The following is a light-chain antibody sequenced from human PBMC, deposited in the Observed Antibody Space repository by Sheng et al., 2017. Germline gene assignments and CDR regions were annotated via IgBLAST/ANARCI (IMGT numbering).Light chain of an antibody. J-gene: IGKJ1*01. V-gene: IGKV1-13*02. CDR2: DAS. Sequence: AIQLTQSPPSLSASVGDRVTITCRASQVINSALAWYQQKPGRAPKLLIYDASTLASGVPGRFSGSGSGTEFSLTISSLQPDDFATYYCQQYYGYPRTFGHGTKV. CDR1: QVINSA. CDR3: QQYYGYPRT.